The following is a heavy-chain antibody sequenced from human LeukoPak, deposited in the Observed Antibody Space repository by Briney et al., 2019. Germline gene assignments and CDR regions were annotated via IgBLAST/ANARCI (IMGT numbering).Heavy chain of an antibody. Sequence: SETLSLICTVSGGSISSYYWSWIRQPPGKGLEWIGYIYYSGSTNYNPSLKSRVTISVDTSKNQFSLKLSSVTAADTAVYYCARVGYSSGWTHRIYYYYIDVWGKGTTVTISS. V-gene: IGHV4-59*01. J-gene: IGHJ6*03. CDR3: ARVGYSSGWTHRIYYYYIDV. CDR2: IYYSGST. D-gene: IGHD6-19*01. CDR1: GGSISSYY.